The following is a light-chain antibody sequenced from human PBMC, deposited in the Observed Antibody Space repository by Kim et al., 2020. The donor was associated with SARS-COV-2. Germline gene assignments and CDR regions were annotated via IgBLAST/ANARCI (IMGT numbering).Light chain of an antibody. J-gene: IGKJ2*03. CDR3: QQRTNWPPYS. V-gene: IGKV3-11*01. Sequence: LSPGESATLACRASQNIDTSLVWYQQRPGQAPRVLIDDASFRAPGIPARFSGSGSETDFTLTISSLEPKDYAVYYCQQRTNWPPYSFGPGTKLEI. CDR2: DAS. CDR1: QNIDTS.